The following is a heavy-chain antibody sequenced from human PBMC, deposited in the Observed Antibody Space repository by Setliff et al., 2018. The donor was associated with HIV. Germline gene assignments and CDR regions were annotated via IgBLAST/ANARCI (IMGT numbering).Heavy chain of an antibody. Sequence: GGSLRLSCAASGFTFGSYTMNWVRQAPGKGLEWVTYMGFTSTSITYADSVKGRFTISRDNAKNSLYLQMNSLRVEDTAVYYCAKTTPSSIRYPYCYYMDVWGKGTTVTVSS. V-gene: IGHV3-48*01. CDR1: GFTFGSYT. CDR2: MGFTSTSI. D-gene: IGHD6-13*01. CDR3: AKTTPSSIRYPYCYYMDV. J-gene: IGHJ6*03.